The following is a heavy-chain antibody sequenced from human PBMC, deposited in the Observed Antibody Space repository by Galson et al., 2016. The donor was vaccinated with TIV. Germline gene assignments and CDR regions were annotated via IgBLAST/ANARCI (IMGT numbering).Heavy chain of an antibody. CDR3: ARGDYPATVTTYYYYGMDV. CDR2: ISYYGSDK. CDR1: GFAFSTYA. V-gene: IGHV3-30-3*01. D-gene: IGHD4-11*01. Sequence: SLRLSCAASGFAFSTYAMHWVRQAPGKGLEWVALISYYGSDKYYADSVKGRFTISRDSSKDTLYLQMNNPRAEDTAVYYCARGDYPATVTTYYYYGMDVWGQGTTVTVSS. J-gene: IGHJ6*02.